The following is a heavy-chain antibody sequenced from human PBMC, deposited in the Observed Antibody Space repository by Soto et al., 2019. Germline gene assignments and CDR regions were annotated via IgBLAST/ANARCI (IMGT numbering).Heavy chain of an antibody. J-gene: IGHJ4*02. CDR2: IYYSGST. D-gene: IGHD5-18*01. CDR1: GGSISSYY. Sequence: PSETLSLTCTVSGGSISSYYWSWIRQPPGKGLEWIGYIYYSGSTNYNPSLTSRVTISVDTSKNQFSLKLSSVTAADTAVYYCARHRYSYGVYYFDYWGQGTLVTVS. V-gene: IGHV4-59*08. CDR3: ARHRYSYGVYYFDY.